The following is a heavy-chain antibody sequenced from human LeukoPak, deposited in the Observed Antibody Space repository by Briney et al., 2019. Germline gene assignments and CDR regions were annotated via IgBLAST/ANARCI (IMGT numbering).Heavy chain of an antibody. CDR1: GFTFSSYS. CDR3: ARDATLIPALYDFWSGYPPRWFDP. V-gene: IGHV3-48*01. CDR2: ISSSSSTI. J-gene: IGHJ5*02. Sequence: GGSLRLSCAASGFTFSSYSMNWVRQAPGKGLEWVSYISSSSSTIYYADSVKGRFTISRDNAKNSLYLQMNSLRAEDTAVYYCARDATLIPALYDFWSGYPPRWFDPWGQGTLVTVSS. D-gene: IGHD3-3*01.